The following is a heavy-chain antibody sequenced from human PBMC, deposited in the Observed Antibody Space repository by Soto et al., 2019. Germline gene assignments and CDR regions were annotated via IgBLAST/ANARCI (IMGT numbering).Heavy chain of an antibody. CDR1: GFTFSSYG. D-gene: IGHD1-26*01. CDR2: ISYDGSNK. CDR3: AKDSGACIVGATVGCDGMDV. Sequence: GGSLRLSCAASGFTFSSYGMHWVRQAPGKGLEWVAVISYDGSNKYYADSVKGRFTISRDNSKNTLYLQMNSLRAEDTAVYYCAKDSGACIVGATVGCDGMDVWGQGTTVTVSS. J-gene: IGHJ6*02. V-gene: IGHV3-30*18.